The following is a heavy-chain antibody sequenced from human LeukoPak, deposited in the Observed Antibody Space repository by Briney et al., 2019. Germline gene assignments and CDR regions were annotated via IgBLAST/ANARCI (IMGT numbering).Heavy chain of an antibody. CDR2: INGEGDNR. V-gene: IGHV3-74*01. D-gene: IGHD6-19*01. CDR3: AGGSGWLVDF. CDR1: GFTFSTYW. Sequence: GGSLRLSCAASGFTFSTYWMLWFRQAPGKGLDWVSLINGEGDNRQYADSVKGRFTISGDNAKNTLYVQMNGLRVEDTAIYYCAGGSGWLVDFWGQGTMVTVSS. J-gene: IGHJ3*01.